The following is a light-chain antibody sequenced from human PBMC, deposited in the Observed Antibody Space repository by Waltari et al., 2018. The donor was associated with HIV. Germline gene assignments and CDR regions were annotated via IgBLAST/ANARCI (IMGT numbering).Light chain of an antibody. J-gene: IGLJ2*01. CDR3: QAWDSSTDVV. V-gene: IGLV3-1*01. CDR1: KLGNKY. CDR2: QGN. Sequence: SYELTQPPSVSVSPGQTASITCSGDKLGNKYACWYQQKPGQSPVLVIYQGNQRPSGILERFSGSNSGNTATLTVSGTQAMDEADYYCQAWDSSTDVVVGGGTKLTVL.